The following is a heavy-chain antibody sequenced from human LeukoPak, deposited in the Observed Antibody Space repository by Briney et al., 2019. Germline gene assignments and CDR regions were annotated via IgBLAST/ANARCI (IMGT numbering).Heavy chain of an antibody. D-gene: IGHD6-19*01. J-gene: IGHJ5*02. CDR3: ARGPSRYSSGWYRRNWFDP. V-gene: IGHV4-34*01. CDR1: GGSFSGYY. CDR2: INHSGST. Sequence: SETLSLTCAVYGGSFSGYYWSWIRQPPGKGLEWIGEINHSGSTNYNPSLKSRVAISVDTSKNQFSLKLSSVTAADTAVYYCARGPSRYSSGWYRRNWFDPWGQGTLVTVSS.